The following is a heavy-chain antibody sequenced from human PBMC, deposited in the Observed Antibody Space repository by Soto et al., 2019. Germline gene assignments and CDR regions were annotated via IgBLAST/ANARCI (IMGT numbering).Heavy chain of an antibody. Sequence: QVQLQQWGAGLLKPSETLSLTCAVYGGSVSGANYYWSWIRQPPGQGLEWIGEMSHSGGTHFNPSLKGRVTISVDTSTNQCSLKMSSVTAADTALYYCARVERGTATTVVDAFDIWGPGTMVTVSS. CDR1: GGSVSGANYY. CDR3: ARVERGTATTVVDAFDI. J-gene: IGHJ3*02. D-gene: IGHD1-1*01. CDR2: MSHSGGT. V-gene: IGHV4-34*01.